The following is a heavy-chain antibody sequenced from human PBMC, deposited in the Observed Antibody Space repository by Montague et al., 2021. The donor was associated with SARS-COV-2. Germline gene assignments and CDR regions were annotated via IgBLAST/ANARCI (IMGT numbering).Heavy chain of an antibody. CDR3: ARRGRKLLPVATTIGGFDI. CDR1: GGSVSSGGSY. J-gene: IGHJ3*02. D-gene: IGHD5-12*01. Sequence: SETLSLTCTVSGGSVSSGGSYWSWIRQPPGKGLEWIGYIYYSGSTNYNPSLKSRVTISVDTSKNQFSLKLSSVTAADTAVYYCARRGRKLLPVATTIGGFDIWGQGTMVTVSS. V-gene: IGHV4-61*08. CDR2: IYYSGST.